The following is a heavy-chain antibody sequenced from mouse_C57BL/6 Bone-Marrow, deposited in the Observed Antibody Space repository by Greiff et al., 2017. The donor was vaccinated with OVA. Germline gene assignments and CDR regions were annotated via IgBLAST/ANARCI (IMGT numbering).Heavy chain of an antibody. V-gene: IGHV1-69*01. J-gene: IGHJ3*01. CDR1: GYTFTSYW. CDR2: IDPSDSYT. D-gene: IGHD2-3*01. CDR3: ARSDGYYLFAY. Sequence: QVQLQQPGAELVMPGASVKLSCKASGYTFTSYWMHWVKQRPGQGLEWIGEIDPSDSYTNYNQKFKGKSTLTVDKSSSTAYMQLSSLTSEDSAVYYWARSDGYYLFAYWGQGTLVTVSA.